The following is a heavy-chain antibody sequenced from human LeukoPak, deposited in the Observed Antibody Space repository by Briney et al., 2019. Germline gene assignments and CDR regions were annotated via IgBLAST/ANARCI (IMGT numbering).Heavy chain of an antibody. CDR2: IIPIFGTA. CDR3: ARGKWRDAFDS. D-gene: IGHD1-26*01. Sequence: GASVKVSCKASGGTFTSYAISWVRQAPGQGLEWMGGIIPIFGTANYAQKFQGRVTITADESTSTAYMELSSLRSEDTAVYYCARGKWRDAFDSWGPGTMVTVSS. CDR1: GGTFTSYA. J-gene: IGHJ3*02. V-gene: IGHV1-69*13.